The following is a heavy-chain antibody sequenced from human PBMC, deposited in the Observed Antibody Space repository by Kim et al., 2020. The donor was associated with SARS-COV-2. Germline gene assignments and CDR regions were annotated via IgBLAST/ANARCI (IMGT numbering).Heavy chain of an antibody. Sequence: ASVKVSCKVSGYTLTELSMHWVRQAPGKGLEWMGGFDPEDGETIYAQKFQGRVTMTEDTSTDTAYMELSSQRSEYTAVYYCAQSITIFGGFDPWGQGTLVTVS. CDR1: GYTLTELS. J-gene: IGHJ5*02. CDR3: AQSITIFGGFDP. CDR2: FDPEDGET. V-gene: IGHV1-24*01. D-gene: IGHD3-3*01.